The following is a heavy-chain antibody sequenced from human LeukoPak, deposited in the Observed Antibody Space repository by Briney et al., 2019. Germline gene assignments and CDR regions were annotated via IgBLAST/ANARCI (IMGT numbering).Heavy chain of an antibody. CDR1: GFTFSNHE. V-gene: IGHV3-48*03. CDR2: TSRGGSDI. CDR3: VRARLIRLENFFDY. J-gene: IGHJ4*02. Sequence: GGSLRLSCATSGFTFSNHEMNWVRQAPGKGLEGVAYTSRGGSDISYADSVKGRFTISTHNANISLYLQMNSLRAEDTAVYFCVRARLIRLENFFDYWGQGTLVTVSS. D-gene: IGHD2-21*02.